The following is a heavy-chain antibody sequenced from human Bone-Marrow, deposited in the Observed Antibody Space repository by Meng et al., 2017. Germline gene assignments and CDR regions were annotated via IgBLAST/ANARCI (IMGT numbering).Heavy chain of an antibody. CDR3: ARDEGYYYDNSGYYSEYFQH. J-gene: IGHJ1*01. D-gene: IGHD3-22*01. V-gene: IGHV4-39*07. CDR1: GGSISSSSYY. Sequence: SETLSLTCTVSGGSISSSSYYWGWIRQPPGKGLEWIGSIYYSGSTYYNPSLKSRVTISVDTSKNQFSLKLSSVTAADTAVYYCARDEGYYYDNSGYYSEYFQHWGQGTLVTVSS. CDR2: IYYSGST.